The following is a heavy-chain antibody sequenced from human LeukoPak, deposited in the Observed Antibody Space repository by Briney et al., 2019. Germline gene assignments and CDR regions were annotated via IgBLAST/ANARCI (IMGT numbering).Heavy chain of an antibody. CDR3: ARDSSGWYYFDY. Sequence: SVKVSCKASGGTFSSYAISWVRQAPGQGLEWMGGIVPIFGTANYAQKFQGRVTITTDESTSTAYMELSSLRSEDTAVYYCARDSSGWYYFDYWGQGTLVTVSS. D-gene: IGHD6-19*01. CDR2: IVPIFGTA. CDR1: GGTFSSYA. V-gene: IGHV1-69*05. J-gene: IGHJ4*02.